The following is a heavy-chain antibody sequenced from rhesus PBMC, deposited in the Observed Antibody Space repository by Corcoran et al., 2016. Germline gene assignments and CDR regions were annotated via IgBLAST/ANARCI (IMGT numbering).Heavy chain of an antibody. CDR3: ARDVGVATPFDY. Sequence: QVKLQQWGEGLVKPSETLSLTCAVYGGSISGYYWSWIRQPPGKGLEWIGNINGNRSSTNSTPSLKNRVTISKDTAKTQFSLKLSFVTAADTAVYYCARDVGVATPFDYWGQGVLVTVSS. V-gene: IGHV4-73*01. CDR2: INGNRSST. D-gene: IGHD4-29*01. J-gene: IGHJ4*01. CDR1: GGSISGYY.